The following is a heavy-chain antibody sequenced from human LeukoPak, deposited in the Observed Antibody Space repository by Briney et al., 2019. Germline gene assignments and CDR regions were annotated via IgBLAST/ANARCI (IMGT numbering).Heavy chain of an antibody. J-gene: IGHJ4*02. D-gene: IGHD5-12*01. V-gene: IGHV5-51*01. Sequence: GESLQISCQGSGYSFTSYWIGWVRQMPGKGLEWMGIIYPGDSDTRYSPSFHGQVTISADKSISTAYLQWSSLKASDTAMYYCARQGGWLRFFADYWGQGTLVTVSS. CDR3: ARQGGWLRFFADY. CDR2: IYPGDSDT. CDR1: GYSFTSYW.